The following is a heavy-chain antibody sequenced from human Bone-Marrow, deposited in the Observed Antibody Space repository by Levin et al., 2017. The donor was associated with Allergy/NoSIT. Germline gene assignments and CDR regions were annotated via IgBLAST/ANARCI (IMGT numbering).Heavy chain of an antibody. V-gene: IGHV4-30-4*08. J-gene: IGHJ6*02. CDR1: GASVTSEDDY. CDR3: ARVFFGSGNRHDRGLDV. Sequence: LRLSCSVSGASVTSEDDYWTWIRQSPGKGLEWIGNVYYSGFTYYNPSLKSRVTMSVDTSKNQFSLNLRSVTAADTAVYFCARVFFGSGNRHDRGLDVWGQGTRVTVSS. CDR2: VYYSGFT. D-gene: IGHD3-10*01.